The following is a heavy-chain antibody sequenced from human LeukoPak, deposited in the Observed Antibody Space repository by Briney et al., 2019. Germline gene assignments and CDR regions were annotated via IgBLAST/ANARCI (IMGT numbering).Heavy chain of an antibody. CDR3: ARDYGSYYFDY. V-gene: IGHV1-69*13. D-gene: IGHD4-17*01. Sequence: SVKVSCKSSGGTFSSYAISWVRQAPGQGLEWMGGIIPMFRTANYAQKFQGRVTITADESTSTAYMELSSLRSEDTAVYYCARDYGSYYFDYWGQGTLVTVSS. J-gene: IGHJ4*02. CDR1: GGTFSSYA. CDR2: IIPMFRTA.